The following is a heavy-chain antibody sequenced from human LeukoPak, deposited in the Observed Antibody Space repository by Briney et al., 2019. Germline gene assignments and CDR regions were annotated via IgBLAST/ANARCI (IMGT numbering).Heavy chain of an antibody. Sequence: SETLSLTCAVYGGSFSGYYWSWIRQPPGKGLEWIGEINHSGSTNYNPSLKSRVTISVDTSKNQFSLKLTSVTAADTAVYYCVYGDYGVWCDPWGEGTLVTVSS. V-gene: IGHV4-34*01. D-gene: IGHD4-17*01. CDR2: INHSGST. CDR1: GGSFSGYY. J-gene: IGHJ5*02. CDR3: VYGDYGVWCDP.